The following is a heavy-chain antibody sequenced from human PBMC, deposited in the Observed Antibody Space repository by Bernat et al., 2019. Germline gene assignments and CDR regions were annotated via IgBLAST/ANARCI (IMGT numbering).Heavy chain of an antibody. J-gene: IGHJ3*02. Sequence: VQLVESGGGVVQPGRSLRLSCAASGFTFSSYGMHWVRQAPGKGLEWVGRIKSKGDGGTTDYAAPVKGRFTISRDDSKNTLYMQMNSLKTEDTAMYYCATGYSSGWYSSTFDIWGQGTMVTVSS. V-gene: IGHV3-15*01. D-gene: IGHD6-19*01. CDR3: ATGYSSGWYSSTFDI. CDR2: IKSKGDGGTT. CDR1: GFTFSSYG.